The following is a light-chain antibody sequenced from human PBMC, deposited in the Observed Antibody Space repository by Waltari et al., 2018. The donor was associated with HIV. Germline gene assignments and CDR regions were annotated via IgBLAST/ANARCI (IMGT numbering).Light chain of an antibody. Sequence: VTISCTGTSSDVGDYNYVSWYQQHPAKAPKLMIFDVNKRPSGVPDRFSGSKSGNTASLTISGLQAEDEADYYCCSYADDYTWVFGGGTKVTVV. V-gene: IGLV2-11*01. CDR1: SSDVGDYNY. CDR3: CSYADDYTWV. J-gene: IGLJ3*02. CDR2: DVN.